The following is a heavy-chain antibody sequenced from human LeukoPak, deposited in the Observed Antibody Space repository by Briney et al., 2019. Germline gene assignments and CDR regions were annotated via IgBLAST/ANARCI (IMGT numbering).Heavy chain of an antibody. J-gene: IGHJ4*02. CDR1: GFTFSSYA. V-gene: IGHV3-30-3*01. D-gene: IGHD2-15*01. CDR3: ARDATVGSAYFDL. CDR2: ISYDGSNK. Sequence: GGSLRLSCAASGFTFSSYAMHWVRQAPGKGLEWVAVISYDGSNKYYADSVKGRFTISRDNSKNTLYLQMNSLRPDDTALYYCARDATVGSAYFDLWGQGALVTVSS.